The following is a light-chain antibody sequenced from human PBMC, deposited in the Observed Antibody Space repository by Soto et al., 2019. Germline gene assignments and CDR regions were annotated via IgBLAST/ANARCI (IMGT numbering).Light chain of an antibody. V-gene: IGLV2-23*01. CDR2: EDS. Sequence: QSALTQPASVSGSPGQSITISCTGTSSDAGNYNFVSWYQQHPGKAPKVIIYEDSTRPSGVSNRISGSKSGNTASLTISGRQAEDEADDYCCSSAGSSTSWVFGGGTKLTVL. J-gene: IGLJ3*02. CDR3: CSSAGSSTSWV. CDR1: SSDAGNYNF.